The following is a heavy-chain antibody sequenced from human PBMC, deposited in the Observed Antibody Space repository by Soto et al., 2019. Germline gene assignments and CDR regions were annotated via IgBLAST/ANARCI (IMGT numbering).Heavy chain of an antibody. J-gene: IGHJ6*03. CDR3: ARDLGVVAHYYYYMDV. CDR1: GFTFSSYW. V-gene: IGHV3-7*01. Sequence: GGSLRLSCAASGFTFSSYWMSWVRQAPGKGLEWVANIKQDGSEKYYVDSVKGRFTIYRDNAKNSLYLQMNSLRAEDTAVYYCARDLGVVAHYYYYMDVWGKGTTVTVSS. D-gene: IGHD3-16*01. CDR2: IKQDGSEK.